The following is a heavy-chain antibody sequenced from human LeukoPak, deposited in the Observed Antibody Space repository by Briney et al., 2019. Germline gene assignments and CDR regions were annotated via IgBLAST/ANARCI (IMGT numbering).Heavy chain of an antibody. CDR3: ARALGYVDV. V-gene: IGHV4-34*01. CDR1: GGSFSGYY. J-gene: IGHJ6*03. Sequence: SETLSLTCAVYGGSFSGYYWSWIRQPPGKGLEWIGEINHSGSTNYNPSLKSRVTISVDTSKNQFFLKLSSVTAADTAVYYCARALGYVDVWGKGTTVTVSS. CDR2: INHSGST.